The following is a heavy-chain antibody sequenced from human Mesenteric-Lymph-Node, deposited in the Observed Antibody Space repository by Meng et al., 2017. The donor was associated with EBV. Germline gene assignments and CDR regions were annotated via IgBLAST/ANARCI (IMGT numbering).Heavy chain of an antibody. Sequence: QVQLQESGPGLVKASGILSLTCAVSGASISSTNRWTWVRQPSGRGLEWIGESQLGGSTNYNPSLKSRVTISLDKSKNQFSLNLNSVTAADTAVYFCARAPDRSDSLFWGQGTLVTVSS. V-gene: IGHV4-4*02. CDR2: SQLGGST. D-gene: IGHD3-22*01. J-gene: IGHJ4*02. CDR3: ARAPDRSDSLF. CDR1: GASISSTNR.